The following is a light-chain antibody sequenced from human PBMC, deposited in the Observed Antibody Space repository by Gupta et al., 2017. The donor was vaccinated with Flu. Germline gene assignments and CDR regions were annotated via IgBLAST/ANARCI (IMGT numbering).Light chain of an antibody. CDR3: QQLNSYPRGFT. V-gene: IGKV1-9*01. J-gene: IGKJ3*01. Sequence: RVTITCRASQGISSSLAWYQQKPGKAPKLLIYAASTLQSGVPSRFSGSGSGTEFTLTISSLQPEDFATYYCQQLNSYPRGFTFGPGTKVDIK. CDR1: QGISSS. CDR2: AAS.